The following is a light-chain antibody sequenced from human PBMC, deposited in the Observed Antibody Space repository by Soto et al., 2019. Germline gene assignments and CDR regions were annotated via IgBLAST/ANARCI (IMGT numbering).Light chain of an antibody. CDR2: KAS. V-gene: IGKV1-5*03. J-gene: IGKJ1*01. CDR3: QHYYSYSEA. CDR1: QTISSW. Sequence: QMTQSPSTLSGSVGDRVTITCRASQTISSWLAWYQQKPGKAPKLLIYKASTLKSGVPSRFSGSGSGTEFTLTISSLQPDDFATYYCQHYYSYSEAFGQGTKV.